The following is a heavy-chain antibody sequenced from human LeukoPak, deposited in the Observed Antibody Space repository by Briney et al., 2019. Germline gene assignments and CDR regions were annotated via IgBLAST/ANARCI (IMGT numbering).Heavy chain of an antibody. Sequence: SVKVSCKASGGTFSSYAISWVRQAPGQGLEWMGGIIPIFGTANYAQKFQGRVTITADESTSTAYMELSSLRSEDTAVYYCARDAFTMVRGVIGPSWYYYYMDVWGKGTTVTISS. CDR3: ARDAFTMVRGVIGPSWYYYYMDV. CDR1: GGTFSSYA. V-gene: IGHV1-69*13. D-gene: IGHD3-10*01. CDR2: IIPIFGTA. J-gene: IGHJ6*03.